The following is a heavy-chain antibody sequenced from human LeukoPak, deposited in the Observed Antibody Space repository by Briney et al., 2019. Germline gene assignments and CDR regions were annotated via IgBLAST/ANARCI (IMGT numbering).Heavy chain of an antibody. V-gene: IGHV4-4*09. D-gene: IGHD6-19*01. Sequence: SETLSLTCNVSGASMSSNYCSWIRQPPGKGLEWVGYIYHSGNTNYSPSLDIRVTMSVDGSKNQFSLWVHFVSAADTAVYYCASTRRAAVAGRFDSWGQGITVTSSS. J-gene: IGHJ6*01. CDR1: GASMSSNY. CDR2: IYHSGNT. CDR3: ASTRRAAVAGRFDS.